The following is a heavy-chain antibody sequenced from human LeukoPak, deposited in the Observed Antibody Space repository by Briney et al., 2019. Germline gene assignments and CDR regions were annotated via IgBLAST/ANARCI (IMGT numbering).Heavy chain of an antibody. Sequence: GGSLSLSCEASGFTFISYPMHWVRRAPGKDREYVSAISSNGGSTYYADSVKGRFTISRDNSKNTLYLQMGSLRAEDTAVYYCAKKVTTVYFDYWGQGTLVTVSS. J-gene: IGHJ4*02. CDR1: GFTFISYP. D-gene: IGHD4-17*01. V-gene: IGHV3-64*02. CDR3: AKKVTTVYFDY. CDR2: ISSNGGST.